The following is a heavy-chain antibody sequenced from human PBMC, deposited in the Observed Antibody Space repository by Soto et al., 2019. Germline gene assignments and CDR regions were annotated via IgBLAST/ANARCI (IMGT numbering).Heavy chain of an antibody. CDR3: ARPLGVRSTGWYY. CDR2: ISYTGTT. D-gene: IGHD6-19*01. Sequence: SETLSLTCTVSGGSMSGYYWSWIRQPPGKGLEWIGYISYTGTTNYSPSLNSRVTLSADTSHNQFFLKLTSVTAADTAVYYCARPLGVRSTGWYYWGQGTLVTVSS. V-gene: IGHV4-59*08. CDR1: GGSMSGYY. J-gene: IGHJ4*02.